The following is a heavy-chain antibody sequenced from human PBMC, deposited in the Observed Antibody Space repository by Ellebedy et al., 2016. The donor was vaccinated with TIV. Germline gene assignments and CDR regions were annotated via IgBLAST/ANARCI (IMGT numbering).Heavy chain of an antibody. CDR3: ARSGSYRPDYFHY. CDR2: IIAIFRTT. Sequence: SVKVSCKASGATFSAYGISWVRQAPGHGLEWMGGIIAIFRTTNYAQNFQGRVTITADESTSTVYMELSSLSSDDTAVYYCARSGSYRPDYFHYWGQGTLVTVSS. CDR1: GATFSAYG. J-gene: IGHJ1*01. V-gene: IGHV1-69*13. D-gene: IGHD1-26*01.